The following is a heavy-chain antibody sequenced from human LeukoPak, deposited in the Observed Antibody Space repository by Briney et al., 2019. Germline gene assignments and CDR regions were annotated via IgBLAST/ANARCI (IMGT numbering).Heavy chain of an antibody. J-gene: IGHJ4*02. V-gene: IGHV3-23*01. Sequence: GGSLRLSCAASGFTFSSYAMSWVRQAPGKGLEWVSAISGSGGSTYYADSVKGRFTISRDNSKNTLHLQMNSLRAEDTAVYYCANYCSGGSCYLSRFDYWGQGTLVTVSS. CDR2: ISGSGGST. D-gene: IGHD2-15*01. CDR1: GFTFSSYA. CDR3: ANYCSGGSCYLSRFDY.